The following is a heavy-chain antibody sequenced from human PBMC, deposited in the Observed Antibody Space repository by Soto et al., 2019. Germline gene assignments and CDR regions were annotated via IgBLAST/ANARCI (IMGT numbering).Heavy chain of an antibody. Sequence: SETLSLTCTVAGVSFSSSSYYWGWIRQPPGKGLEWIGNIYYSGSTYYNPSLKSRVTISVDTSKNQFSLNLISVTAADTAVYYCASGIRGVSFFFDQWGQGTLVTVSS. CDR1: GVSFSSSSYY. J-gene: IGHJ4*02. V-gene: IGHV4-39*01. CDR2: IYYSGST. D-gene: IGHD3-10*01. CDR3: ASGIRGVSFFFDQ.